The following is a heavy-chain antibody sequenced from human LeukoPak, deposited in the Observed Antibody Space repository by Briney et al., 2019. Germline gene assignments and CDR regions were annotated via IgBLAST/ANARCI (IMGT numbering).Heavy chain of an antibody. Sequence: GASVKVSCKASGYTFTSYGISWVRQAPGQGLEWMGWNSAYNGNTNYAQKLQGRVTMTTDTSTSTAYMELRSLRSDDTAVYYCARADGIVGAKDFDYWGQGTLVTVSS. CDR3: ARADGIVGAKDFDY. V-gene: IGHV1-18*01. J-gene: IGHJ4*02. CDR1: GYTFTSYG. CDR2: NSAYNGNT. D-gene: IGHD1-26*01.